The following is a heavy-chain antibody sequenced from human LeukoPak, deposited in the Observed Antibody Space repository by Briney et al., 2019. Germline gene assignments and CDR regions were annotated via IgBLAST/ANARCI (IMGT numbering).Heavy chain of an antibody. Sequence: SETLSLTCTVSGGSISSSSYYWGWIRQPPGKGLEWIGSIYYSGSTYYNPSLKSRVTISVDTSKNQFSLKLSSVTAADTAVYYCARVLPNYFDYWGQGTLVTVSS. CDR3: ARVLPNYFDY. CDR1: GGSISSSSYY. V-gene: IGHV4-39*07. CDR2: IYYSGST. J-gene: IGHJ4*02.